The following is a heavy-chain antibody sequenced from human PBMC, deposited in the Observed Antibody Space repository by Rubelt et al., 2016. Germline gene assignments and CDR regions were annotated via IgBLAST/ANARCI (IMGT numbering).Heavy chain of an antibody. CDR3: ARHAGDGGNSEDWFDP. D-gene: IGHD4-23*01. CDR1: GYSFTSYW. V-gene: IGHV5-10-1*01. J-gene: IGHJ5*02. Sequence: EVQLVQSGAEVKKPGESLKISCKGSGYSFTSYWISWVRQMPGKGLEWMGRIDPSDSYTNYSPSVQGHVTISGDKSISTAYLEWSSLRAADTAMYYCARHAGDGGNSEDWFDPWGQGTLVTVSS. CDR2: IDPSDSYT.